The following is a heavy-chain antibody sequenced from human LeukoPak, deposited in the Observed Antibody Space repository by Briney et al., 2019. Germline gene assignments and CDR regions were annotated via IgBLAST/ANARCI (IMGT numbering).Heavy chain of an antibody. D-gene: IGHD3-3*01. CDR2: INPSGGST. V-gene: IGHV1-46*01. CDR1: GYTFTSYY. Sequence: GASVKVSCKASGYTFTSYYMHWVRQAPGQGLEWMGLINPSGGSTSYAQKFQGRVTMTRDTSTSTVYMELSSLRSEDTAVYYCARDLYRHLEWLLYDRGFIRTYYYGMDVWGQGTTVTVSS. CDR3: ARDLYRHLEWLLYDRGFIRTYYYGMDV. J-gene: IGHJ6*02.